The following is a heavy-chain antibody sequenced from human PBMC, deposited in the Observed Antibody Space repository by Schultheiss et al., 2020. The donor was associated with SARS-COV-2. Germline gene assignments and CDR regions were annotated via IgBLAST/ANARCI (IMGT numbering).Heavy chain of an antibody. CDR1: GNTLTESS. CDR2: INPNSGGT. Sequence: ASVKVSCKVAGNTLTESSIHWVRQAPGQGLEWMGWINPNSGGTNYAQKFQGRVTLTRDTSISTAYMELSRLRSDDTAVYYCARGSLLLSGDPFDYWGQGTLVTVSS. J-gene: IGHJ4*02. V-gene: IGHV1-2*02. D-gene: IGHD3-10*01. CDR3: ARGSLLLSGDPFDY.